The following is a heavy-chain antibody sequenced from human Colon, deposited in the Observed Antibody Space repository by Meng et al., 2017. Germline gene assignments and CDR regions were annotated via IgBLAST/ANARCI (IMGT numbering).Heavy chain of an antibody. CDR3: GRDQGRQLINH. CDR2: VYHRGDT. D-gene: IGHD1-1*01. Sequence: QGQLQESGPGLVKPSGTLSLTCTVSGDSISSDIWWSWVRQPPGKGLEWIGEVYHRGDTNYNPSLKSRVVISVDRSKNQFSLNLSSVTAADTAVYYCGRDQGRQLINHWGQGTLVTSPQ. CDR1: GDSISSDIW. J-gene: IGHJ4*02. V-gene: IGHV4-4*02.